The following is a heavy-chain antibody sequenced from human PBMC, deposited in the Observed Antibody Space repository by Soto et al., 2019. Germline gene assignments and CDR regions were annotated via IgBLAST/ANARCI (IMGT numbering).Heavy chain of an antibody. CDR2: IIAVLGLA. D-gene: IGHD1-26*01. V-gene: IGHV1-69*02. CDR3: ARSGRGGPGGK. Sequence: QVQLVQSGAEVKKPGSSVKVSCRATGGPFSSYTFTWVRQASGQGLEWMGRIIAVLGLANYAQKFQDRVTTTADNSTGTVYMQRRGLISEDTAVYYCARSGRGGPGGKWGQGSLVTVSS. J-gene: IGHJ4*01. CDR1: GGPFSSYT.